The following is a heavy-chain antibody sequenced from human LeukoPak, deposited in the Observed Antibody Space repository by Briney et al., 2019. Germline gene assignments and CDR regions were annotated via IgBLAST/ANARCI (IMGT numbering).Heavy chain of an antibody. Sequence: GGSLRLSCAASGFTVSSNYMSWVRQAPGKGLEWVSVIYSGGSTYYADSVKGRFTISRDNSKNTLYLQMNSLRAEDTAVYYCAKDPDSSGWYPGPNYWGQGTLVTVSS. CDR1: GFTVSSNY. CDR3: AKDPDSSGWYPGPNY. V-gene: IGHV3-66*02. CDR2: IYSGGST. D-gene: IGHD6-19*01. J-gene: IGHJ4*02.